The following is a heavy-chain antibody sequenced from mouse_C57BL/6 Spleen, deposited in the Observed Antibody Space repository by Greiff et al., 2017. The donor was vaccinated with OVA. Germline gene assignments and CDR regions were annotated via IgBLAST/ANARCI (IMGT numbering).Heavy chain of an antibody. Sequence: DVQLVESGGGLVKPGGSLKLSCAASGFTFSSYAMSWVRQTPEKRLEWVATISDGGSYTYYPDNVKGRFTISRDNAKNNLYLQMSHLKSEDTAMYYCAREDYYGSGYYFDYWGQGTTLTVSS. CDR2: ISDGGSYT. D-gene: IGHD1-1*01. CDR3: AREDYYGSGYYFDY. J-gene: IGHJ2*01. CDR1: GFTFSSYA. V-gene: IGHV5-4*01.